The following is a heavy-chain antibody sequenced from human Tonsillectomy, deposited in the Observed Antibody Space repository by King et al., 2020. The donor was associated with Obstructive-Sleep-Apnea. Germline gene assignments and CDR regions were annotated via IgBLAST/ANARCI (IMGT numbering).Heavy chain of an antibody. CDR1: GDTFTGYY. CDR3: ARDRPPAFGSGSKNWFDP. D-gene: IGHD3-10*01. J-gene: IGHJ5*02. Sequence: VQLGESGAEVKKPGASVKVSCKASGDTFTGYYIHWVRQAPGQGLEWMGWINPNSGATNYAQKFQGRVTMTRDMSISTAYMELTRLRSDDTAVYYCARDRPPAFGSGSKNWFDPWVQGTLVTVSS. V-gene: IGHV1-2*02. CDR2: INPNSGAT.